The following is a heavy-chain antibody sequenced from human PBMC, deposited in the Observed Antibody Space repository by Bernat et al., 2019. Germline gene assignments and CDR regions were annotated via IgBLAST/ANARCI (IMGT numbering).Heavy chain of an antibody. V-gene: IGHV1-69*06. J-gene: IGHJ5*02. CDR3: ASIPTPSTGRRGTGHNWFDP. Sequence: QVQLVQSGAEVKKPGSSVKVSCKASGGTFSSYAISWVRQAPGQGLEWMGGIIPIFGTANYAQKFQGRVTITADKSTSTAYMELSSLRSEDTAVYYCASIPTPSTGRRGTGHNWFDPWGQGTLVTVSS. D-gene: IGHD2-15*01. CDR2: IIPIFGTA. CDR1: GGTFSSYA.